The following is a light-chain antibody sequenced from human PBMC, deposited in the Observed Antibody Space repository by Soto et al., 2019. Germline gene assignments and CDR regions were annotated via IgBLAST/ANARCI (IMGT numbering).Light chain of an antibody. V-gene: IGKV3-15*01. CDR2: GAS. CDR1: QSVSSN. CDR3: QQYGSSGT. Sequence: EIVMTQSPATQSVSPGERATLSCRASQSVSSNLAWYQQKPGQAPRLLIYGASTRATGIPARFSGSGSGTDFTLTISRLEPEDFAVYYCQQYGSSGTFGQGTKVDIK. J-gene: IGKJ1*01.